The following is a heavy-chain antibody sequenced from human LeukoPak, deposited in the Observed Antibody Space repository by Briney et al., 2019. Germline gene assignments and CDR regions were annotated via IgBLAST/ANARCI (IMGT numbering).Heavy chain of an antibody. CDR2: ISGSGGST. Sequence: GGSLRLSCAASGFTFSSYAMSWVRQAPGKGLEWVSAISGSGGSTYYADSVKGRFTISRDNSKNTLYLQMNSLRAEDTAVYYCAKIPLGCSSTSCYDAFDIWGQGTMVTVSS. J-gene: IGHJ3*02. CDR3: AKIPLGCSSTSCYDAFDI. V-gene: IGHV3-23*01. D-gene: IGHD2-2*01. CDR1: GFTFSSYA.